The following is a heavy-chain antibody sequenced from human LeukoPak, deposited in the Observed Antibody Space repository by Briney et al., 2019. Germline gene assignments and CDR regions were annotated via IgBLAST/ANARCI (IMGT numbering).Heavy chain of an antibody. V-gene: IGHV4-59*08. D-gene: IGHD6-19*01. Sequence: PSETLSLTCTVSGGSISSYYWTWIRQPPGKGLEWIGYIYYTGATSYNPSLKSRVTISVDTSKNQFSLKVTSVTTADTAVYYCAKYGGSGWVIGNWGQGTLVTVSS. CDR1: GGSISSYY. J-gene: IGHJ4*02. CDR3: AKYGGSGWVIGN. CDR2: IYYTGAT.